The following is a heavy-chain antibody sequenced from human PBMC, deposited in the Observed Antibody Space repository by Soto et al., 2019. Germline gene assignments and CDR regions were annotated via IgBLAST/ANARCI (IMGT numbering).Heavy chain of an antibody. CDR1: GFTFSSYG. D-gene: IGHD5-18*01. V-gene: IGHV3-30*18. CDR3: AKARAIYSYGVYFFDS. CDR2: ISYDGSNK. J-gene: IGHJ4*02. Sequence: GGSLRLSCAASGFTFSSYGMHWVRQAPGKGLEWVAVISYDGSNKYYADSVKGRFTISRDNSKNTLYLQVNSLRAEDTAVYYCAKARAIYSYGVYFFDSWGKGPLVTVSS.